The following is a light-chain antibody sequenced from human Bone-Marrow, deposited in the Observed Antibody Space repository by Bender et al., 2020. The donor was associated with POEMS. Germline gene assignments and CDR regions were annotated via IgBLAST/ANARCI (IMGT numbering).Light chain of an antibody. V-gene: IGLV2-14*03. CDR1: SRDVGGFNF. J-gene: IGLJ3*02. CDR3: LLYYGGVWV. Sequence: QSALTQPASVSGSPGQSITISCTGTSRDVGGFNFVSWYQQHPGKAPKLMIYDVTVRPSGVSYRFSGSKSGNTASLTISGLQAEDEADYCCLLYYGGVWVFGGGTKLTVL. CDR2: DVT.